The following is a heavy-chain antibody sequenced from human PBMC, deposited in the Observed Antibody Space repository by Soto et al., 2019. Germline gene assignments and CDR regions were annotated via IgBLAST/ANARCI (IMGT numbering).Heavy chain of an antibody. CDR3: ARELGCSSTSCYRKNWFDP. CDR1: GFTFSSYG. CDR2: IWYDGSNK. J-gene: IGHJ5*02. V-gene: IGHV3-33*01. Sequence: GGSLRLSCAASGFTFSSYGMHWVRQAPGKGLEWVAVIWYDGSNKYYADSVKGRFTISRDNSKNTLYLQMNSLRAEDTAVYYCARELGCSSTSCYRKNWFDPWGQGTLVTVSS. D-gene: IGHD2-2*01.